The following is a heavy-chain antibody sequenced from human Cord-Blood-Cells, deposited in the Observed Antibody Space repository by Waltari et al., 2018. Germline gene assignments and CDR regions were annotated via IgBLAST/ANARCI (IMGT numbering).Heavy chain of an antibody. D-gene: IGHD2-2*01. J-gene: IGHJ6*02. V-gene: IGHV1-8*03. Sequence: QVQLSQSGAEVKKPGASVKVTCKASGYTFTTEEINRVRQATGQGLEWMGWMTPNSGNTGYAQKFQGRVTITRNTSISTAYMELSSLRSEDTAVYYCARGVVPAALYYYYGMDVWGQGTTVTVSS. CDR1: GYTFTTEE. CDR3: ARGVVPAALYYYYGMDV. CDR2: MTPNSGNT.